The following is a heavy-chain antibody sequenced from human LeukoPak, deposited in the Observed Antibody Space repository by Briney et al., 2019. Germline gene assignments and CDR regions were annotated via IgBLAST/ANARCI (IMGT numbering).Heavy chain of an antibody. J-gene: IGHJ5*02. CDR1: GFTFSTYW. V-gene: IGHV3-74*01. Sequence: GGSLRLSCAASGFTFSTYWMHWVRQAPGKGLVWVSRINSDGSSTSYADSVKGRFTISRDNAKNSLYLQMNSLRAEDTAVYYCARGPQQLARLYNWFDPWGQGTLVTVSS. CDR2: INSDGSST. CDR3: ARGPQQLARLYNWFDP. D-gene: IGHD6-13*01.